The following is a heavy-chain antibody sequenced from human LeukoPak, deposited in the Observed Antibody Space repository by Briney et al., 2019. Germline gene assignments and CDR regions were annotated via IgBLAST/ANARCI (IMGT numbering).Heavy chain of an antibody. J-gene: IGHJ4*02. CDR1: GFTYSRYG. Sequence: GGSLRLSCAASGFTYSRYGMSWVRQAPGKGLEWVSAISGSGGSTYYADSVKGRFTISRDNSKNTLYLQMNSLRAEDTAVYYCAKDGDSSGYYYGLCFDYWGQGTLVTVSS. D-gene: IGHD3-22*01. V-gene: IGHV3-23*01. CDR2: ISGSGGST. CDR3: AKDGDSSGYYYGLCFDY.